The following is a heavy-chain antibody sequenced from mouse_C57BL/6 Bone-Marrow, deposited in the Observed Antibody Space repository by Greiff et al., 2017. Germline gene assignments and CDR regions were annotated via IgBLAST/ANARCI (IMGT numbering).Heavy chain of an antibody. CDR1: GFTFSSYA. CDR2: LSDGGSYT. V-gene: IGHV5-4*03. J-gene: IGHJ2*01. CDR3: ARLSTVVATDY. D-gene: IGHD1-1*01. Sequence: EVKLMESGGGLVKPGGSLKLSCAASGFTFSSYAMSWVRQTPEKRLEWVATLSDGGSYTYYPDNVKGRFTISRDNAKNNLYLQMSHLKSEDTAMYYCARLSTVVATDYWGQGATLTVSS.